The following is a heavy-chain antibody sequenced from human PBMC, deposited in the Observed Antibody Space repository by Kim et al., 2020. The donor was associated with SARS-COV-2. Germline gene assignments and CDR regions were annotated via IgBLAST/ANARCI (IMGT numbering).Heavy chain of an antibody. CDR2: SGSGGST. CDR3: AKDDY. J-gene: IGHJ4*02. V-gene: IGHV3-23*01. Sequence: SGSGGSTYYADSVKGRFTISRDNSKNTLYLQMNSLRAEDTAVYYCAKDDYAGQGTLVTVSS.